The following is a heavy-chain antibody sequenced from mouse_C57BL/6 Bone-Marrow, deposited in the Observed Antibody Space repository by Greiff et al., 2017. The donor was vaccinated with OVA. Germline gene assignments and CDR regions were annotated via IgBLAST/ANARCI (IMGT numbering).Heavy chain of an antibody. CDR3: ARLGDYDWYFDV. D-gene: IGHD1-1*02. CDR2: ISDGGSYT. Sequence: EVQGVESGGGLVKPGGSLKLSCAASGFTFSSYAMSWVRQTPEKRLEWVATISDGGSYTYYPDNVKGRFTISRDNAKNNLYLQMSHLKSEDTAMYYCARLGDYDWYFDVWGTGTTVTVSS. V-gene: IGHV5-4*01. J-gene: IGHJ1*03. CDR1: GFTFSSYA.